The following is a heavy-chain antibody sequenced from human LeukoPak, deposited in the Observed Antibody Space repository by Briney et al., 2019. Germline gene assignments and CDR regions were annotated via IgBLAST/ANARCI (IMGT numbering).Heavy chain of an antibody. CDR1: GGSISSSSYY. CDR3: ASSGWYVYYFVF. V-gene: IGHV4-39*01. CDR2: IYYSGST. Sequence: SETLSLTCTVSGGSISSSSYYWGWIRQPPGKGLEWIGSIYYSGSTYYNPSLKSRVTISVDTSNNQFSLKLSSVTAADTAVYYCASSGWYVYYFVFWGQGTLVTVSS. D-gene: IGHD6-19*01. J-gene: IGHJ4*02.